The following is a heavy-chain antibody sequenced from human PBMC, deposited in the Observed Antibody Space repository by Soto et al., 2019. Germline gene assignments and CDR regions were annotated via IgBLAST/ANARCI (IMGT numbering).Heavy chain of an antibody. D-gene: IGHD3-9*01. V-gene: IGHV3-23*01. CDR1: GFTPTTTP. J-gene: IGHJ4*02. Sequence: PGGSLRLSCAGSGFTPTTTPLSWVRQPPGKGLEWVTTISGTASRTYYVDSVKGRFFISRDNSKNTVTLQMNNLTVDDTAVYYCATSFRYFDNWGQGTRVTVSP. CDR2: ISGTASRT. CDR3: ATSFRYFDN.